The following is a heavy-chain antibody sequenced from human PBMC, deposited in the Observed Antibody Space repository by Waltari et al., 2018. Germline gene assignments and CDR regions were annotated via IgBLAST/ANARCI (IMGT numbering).Heavy chain of an antibody. Sequence: QVQLQQWGAGLLKPSETLSLTCAVYGGSFSGSYWRWIRQPPGKGLEWIGEINHSGSTNYNPSLKSRVTISVDTSKNQFSLKLSSVTAADTAVYYCARRARLRLVMAKVWFDPWGQGTLVTVSS. V-gene: IGHV4-34*01. J-gene: IGHJ5*02. CDR3: ARRARLRLVMAKVWFDP. D-gene: IGHD3-9*01. CDR1: GGSFSGSY. CDR2: INHSGST.